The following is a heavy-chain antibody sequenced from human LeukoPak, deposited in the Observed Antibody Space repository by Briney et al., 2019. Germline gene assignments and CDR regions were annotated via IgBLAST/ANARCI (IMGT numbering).Heavy chain of an antibody. J-gene: IGHJ3*02. CDR3: ARDRISINALDM. CDR1: GASITGHY. D-gene: IGHD1-14*01. Sequence: KTSETLSLTYTVSGASITGHYLTWIRQPPGNGLEWIGYISHIGSTNYNPSLKSRVTISVDTSKNQFSLKLTSVTAADTALYDCARDRISINALDMCGQGTMVTVSS. CDR2: ISHIGST. V-gene: IGHV4-59*11.